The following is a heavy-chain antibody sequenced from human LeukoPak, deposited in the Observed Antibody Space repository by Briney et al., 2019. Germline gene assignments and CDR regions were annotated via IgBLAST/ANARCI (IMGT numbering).Heavy chain of an antibody. J-gene: IGHJ5*02. CDR1: GGSISSYY. V-gene: IGHV4-4*07. D-gene: IGHD3-22*01. Sequence: SETLSLTCTVSGGSISSYYWSWIRQPAGTALEWIGRIYTSGTITYNPSLKSRVTISVDTSKNQFSLKLSSVTAADTAVYYCARGKDYYDSSGSNWFDPWGQGTLVTVSS. CDR3: ARGKDYYDSSGSNWFDP. CDR2: IYTSGTI.